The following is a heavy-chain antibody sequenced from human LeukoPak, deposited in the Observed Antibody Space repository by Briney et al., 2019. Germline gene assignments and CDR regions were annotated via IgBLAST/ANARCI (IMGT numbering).Heavy chain of an antibody. D-gene: IGHD3-10*01. CDR1: GFTFSNYA. CDR2: ISHDRSNN. CDR3: ARDLSGSYMSDY. Sequence: PGRSLRLSCAASGFTFSNYAMHWARQAPGKGLEWVAFISHDRSNNCHADSVKGRFTISRDNSKNTLYPQMNSLTDEDTAVYYCARDLSGSYMSDYWGQGTLVTVSS. V-gene: IGHV3-30-3*01. J-gene: IGHJ4*02.